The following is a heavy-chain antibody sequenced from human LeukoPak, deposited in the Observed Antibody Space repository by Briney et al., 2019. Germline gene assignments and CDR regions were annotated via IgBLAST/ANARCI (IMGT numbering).Heavy chain of an antibody. V-gene: IGHV1-18*01. Sequence: ASVKVSCKASGYTFTSYGISWVRQPPGQGLEWMGWISAYNGNTNYAQKLQGRVTMTTDTSTSTAYMELRSLRSDDTAVYYCARPIVAAGSNWFDPWGQGTLVTVSS. CDR2: ISAYNGNT. CDR3: ARPIVAAGSNWFDP. D-gene: IGHD6-13*01. CDR1: GYTFTSYG. J-gene: IGHJ5*02.